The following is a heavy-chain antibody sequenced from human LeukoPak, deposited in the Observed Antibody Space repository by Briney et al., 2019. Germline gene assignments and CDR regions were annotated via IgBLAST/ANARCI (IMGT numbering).Heavy chain of an antibody. J-gene: IGHJ3*02. CDR3: AKGGSYPRRYAFDI. Sequence: GGSLRLSCAASGFTFSSYGMHWVRQAPGKGLEWVSAISGSGGSTYYADSVKGRFTISRDNSKNTLYLQMNSLRAEDTAVYYCAKGGSYPRRYAFDIWGQGTMVTVSS. V-gene: IGHV3-23*01. CDR1: GFTFSSYG. D-gene: IGHD1-26*01. CDR2: ISGSGGST.